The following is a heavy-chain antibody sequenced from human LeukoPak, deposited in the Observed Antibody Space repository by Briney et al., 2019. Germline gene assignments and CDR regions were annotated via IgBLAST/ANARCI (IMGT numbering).Heavy chain of an antibody. D-gene: IGHD6-19*01. V-gene: IGHV1-18*01. CDR1: GYTFTSYG. Sequence: ASVKVSCKASGYTFTSYGISWVRQAPGQGLEWMGWISAYNGNTNYAQKLQGRVTITRDTSASTAYMELSSLRSEDTAVYYCAREETDSSGWWWYFDYWGQGTLVTVSS. CDR3: AREETDSSGWWWYFDY. J-gene: IGHJ4*02. CDR2: ISAYNGNT.